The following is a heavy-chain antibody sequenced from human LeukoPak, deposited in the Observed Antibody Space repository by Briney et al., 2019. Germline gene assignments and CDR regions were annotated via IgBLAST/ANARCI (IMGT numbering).Heavy chain of an antibody. D-gene: IGHD3-3*01. V-gene: IGHV4-59*12. CDR3: ARDHLANLASRLFDP. CDR2: IYYSGST. CDR1: GGSISSYY. Sequence: SETLSLTCTVSGGSISSYYWNWIRQPPGKGLEWIGYIYYSGSTNYNPSLKSRVTISVDTSKNQFSLKLSSVTAADTAVYYCARDHLANLASRLFDPWGQGTLVTVSS. J-gene: IGHJ5*02.